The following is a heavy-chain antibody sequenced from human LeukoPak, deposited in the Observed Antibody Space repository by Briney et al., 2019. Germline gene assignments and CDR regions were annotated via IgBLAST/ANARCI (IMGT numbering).Heavy chain of an antibody. CDR3: ARMNYYANKGPDAFDI. CDR2: IKEDGSET. CDR1: GFTFRNYW. D-gene: IGHD3-10*01. J-gene: IGHJ3*02. Sequence: PGGSLRLSCAASGFTFRNYWMTWVRQAPGKGLEWVANIKEDGSETFYVDSVEGRFTISRDNAKNSLYLRMTSLRTEDTAVYSCARMNYYANKGPDAFDIWGQGTMVTVSS. V-gene: IGHV3-7*01.